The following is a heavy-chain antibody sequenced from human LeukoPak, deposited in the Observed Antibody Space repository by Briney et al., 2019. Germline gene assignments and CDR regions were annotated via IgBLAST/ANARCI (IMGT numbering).Heavy chain of an antibody. CDR3: ARTDISGWSRPLDC. Sequence: GGSLRLSCAASGFTFSRYALHWVRQAPGKGLEWVAVISSDGSNKYYAGSVEGRFTISRDNYNNTLLLQMNSLRAEDTAVYYCARTDISGWSRPLDCWGQGTLVTVSS. V-gene: IGHV3-30-3*01. D-gene: IGHD6-19*01. CDR2: ISSDGSNK. J-gene: IGHJ4*02. CDR1: GFTFSRYA.